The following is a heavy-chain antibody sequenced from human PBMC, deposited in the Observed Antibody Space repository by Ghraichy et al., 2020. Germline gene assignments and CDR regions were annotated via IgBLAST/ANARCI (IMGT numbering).Heavy chain of an antibody. Sequence: GGSLRLSCAASGFTVSSYAMSWVRQAPGKRLEWVSAISGSGGSTYYADSVKGRFTISRDNSKNTLYLQMNSLRAEDTAVYYCAKDSLQTVMVRWGQGTMVTVSS. CDR2: ISGSGGST. CDR3: AKDSLQTVMVR. J-gene: IGHJ3*01. CDR1: GFTVSSYA. D-gene: IGHD4/OR15-4a*01. V-gene: IGHV3-23*01.